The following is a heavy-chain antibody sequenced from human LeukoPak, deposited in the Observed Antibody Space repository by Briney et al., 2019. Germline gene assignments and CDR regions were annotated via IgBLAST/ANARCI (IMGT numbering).Heavy chain of an antibody. Sequence: TGGSLRLSCAASGFTFSSYAMSWVRQAPGKGLEWVSAISGSGGSTYYADSVKGRFTTSRDNSKNTLYLQMNSLRAEDTAVYYCAKGDLKMATIGSVDWFDPWGQGTLVTVSS. CDR2: ISGSGGST. CDR3: AKGDLKMATIGSVDWFDP. D-gene: IGHD5-24*01. V-gene: IGHV3-23*01. J-gene: IGHJ5*02. CDR1: GFTFSSYA.